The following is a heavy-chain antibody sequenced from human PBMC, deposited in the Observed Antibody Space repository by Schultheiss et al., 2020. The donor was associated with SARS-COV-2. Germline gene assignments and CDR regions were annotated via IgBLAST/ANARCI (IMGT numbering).Heavy chain of an antibody. CDR3: ARGLRGSGWSLEAVGFAYFQH. CDR2: INTDGSST. CDR1: GFTFSSHW. D-gene: IGHD6-19*01. V-gene: IGHV3-74*01. Sequence: GGSLRLSCVASGFTFSSHWMHWARQVPGKGLVWVSRINTDGSSTNYADPVKGRFTISRDNSKNTLYLQMNSLRVEDTALYYCARGLRGSGWSLEAVGFAYFQHWGQGTLVTVSS. J-gene: IGHJ1*01.